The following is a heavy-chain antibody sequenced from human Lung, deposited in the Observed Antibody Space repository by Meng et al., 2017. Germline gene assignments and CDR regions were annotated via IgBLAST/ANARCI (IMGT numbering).Heavy chain of an antibody. CDR2: IYNSGST. Sequence: LQESGPGLGKPSQTLSLTCTVSGGSISSSNYYWSWIRQPPGKGLEWSGHIYNSGSTYYNPSLKSRITISVDTSKNQFSLKLSSVTAADTAVYYCARGQKGYFDLWGRGTLVTVSS. V-gene: IGHV4-30-4*01. J-gene: IGHJ2*01. CDR3: ARGQKGYFDL. CDR1: GGSISSSNYY.